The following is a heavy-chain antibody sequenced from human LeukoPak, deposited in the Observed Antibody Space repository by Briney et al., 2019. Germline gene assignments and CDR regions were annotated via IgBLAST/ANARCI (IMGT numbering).Heavy chain of an antibody. Sequence: PSETLSLTCAAYGGSFSGYYWSWIRQPPGKGLEWIGEINHSGSTNYNPSLKSRVTISVDTSKNQFSLKLSSVTAADTAVYYCARGIGYSSRPFDYWGQGTLVTVSS. CDR1: GGSFSGYY. CDR3: ARGIGYSSRPFDY. J-gene: IGHJ4*02. V-gene: IGHV4-34*01. D-gene: IGHD6-19*01. CDR2: INHSGST.